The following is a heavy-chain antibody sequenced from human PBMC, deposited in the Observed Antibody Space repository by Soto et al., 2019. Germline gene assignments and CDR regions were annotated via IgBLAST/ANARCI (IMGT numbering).Heavy chain of an antibody. V-gene: IGHV4-39*01. CDR1: GGSISSSSYY. J-gene: IGHJ5*02. CDR2: IYYSGST. Sequence: QLQLQESGPGLVKPSETLSLTCTVSGGSISSSSYYWGWIRQPPGKGLEWTGSIYYSGSTYYNPSLKSRVTISVDASKNQFSLKLSSVTAADTAVYYCARLIHRWVVVVEGSWFDPWGQGTLVTVSS. CDR3: ARLIHRWVVVVEGSWFDP. D-gene: IGHD2-15*01.